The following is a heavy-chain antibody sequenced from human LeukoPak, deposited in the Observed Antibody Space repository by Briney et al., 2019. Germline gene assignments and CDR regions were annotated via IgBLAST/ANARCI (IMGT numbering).Heavy chain of an antibody. CDR3: AKAYSSGWYDAFDF. V-gene: IGHV3-7*01. CDR1: GFIFRNYW. J-gene: IGHJ3*01. CDR2: IKQDGSEK. D-gene: IGHD6-19*01. Sequence: GGSLRLSCAASGFIFRNYWMSWVRQAPGKGLEWVANIKQDGSEKYYVDSVKGRFTISRDNAKNSLYLQVNSLRAEDTAVYYCAKAYSSGWYDAFDFWGQGTMLTVSS.